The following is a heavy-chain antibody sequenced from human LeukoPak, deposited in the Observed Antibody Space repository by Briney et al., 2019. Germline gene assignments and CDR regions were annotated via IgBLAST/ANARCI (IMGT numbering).Heavy chain of an antibody. V-gene: IGHV3-23*01. D-gene: IGHD2-15*01. CDR1: GFTFSSYA. Sequence: GGSLRLSCAASGFTFSSYAMSWVRQAPGKGLEWVSAISGSGGSTYYADSVKGRFTISRDNSKNTLYLQMNSLRAEDTAVYYCAKDPFGCSGGGCYLDGYFQHWGQGTLVTVSS. CDR3: AKDPFGCSGGGCYLDGYFQH. J-gene: IGHJ1*01. CDR2: ISGSGGST.